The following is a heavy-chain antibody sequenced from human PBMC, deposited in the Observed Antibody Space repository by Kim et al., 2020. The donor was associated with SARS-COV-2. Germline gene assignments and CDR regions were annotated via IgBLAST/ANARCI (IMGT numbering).Heavy chain of an antibody. CDR3: ARAAYSSSSGCFDP. Sequence: YTNYADSVKGRFTISRDNAKNSLYLQMNSLRAEDTAVYYCARAAYSSSSGCFDPWGQGTLVTVSS. D-gene: IGHD6-6*01. V-gene: IGHV3-11*06. CDR2: YT. J-gene: IGHJ5*02.